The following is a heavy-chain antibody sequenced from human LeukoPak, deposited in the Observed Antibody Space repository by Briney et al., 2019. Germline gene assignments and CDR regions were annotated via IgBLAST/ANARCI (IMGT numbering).Heavy chain of an antibody. CDR1: GYTFTDYY. V-gene: IGHV1-2*02. D-gene: IGHD6-13*01. CDR2: INPNSGGT. CDR3: ARDSWAAAGTFYYYYGMDV. J-gene: IGHJ6*02. Sequence: ASVTVSFKASGYTFTDYYMHWVRQAPGQGLEWMGWINPNSGGTNYAQKFQGRVTMTRDTSISTAYMELSRLRSDDTAVYYCARDSWAAAGTFYYYYGMDVWGQGTTVTVSS.